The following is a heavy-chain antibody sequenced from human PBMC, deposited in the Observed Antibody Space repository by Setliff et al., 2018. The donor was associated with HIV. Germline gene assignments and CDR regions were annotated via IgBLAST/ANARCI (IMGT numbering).Heavy chain of an antibody. J-gene: IGHJ3*02. Sequence: SETLSLTCTVSGGSISTDYWTWVRQSAGKGLEWIGRIQTSEGTKYNPSLNSRVTVSIDTPKNQFSLDLTSVTAADTAVYYCARGGYGSGNAFRDGWYLTHGAFDIWGQGTMVTVSS. CDR3: ARGGYGSGNAFRDGWYLTHGAFDI. D-gene: IGHD3-10*01. CDR2: IQTSEGT. V-gene: IGHV4-4*07. CDR1: GGSISTDY.